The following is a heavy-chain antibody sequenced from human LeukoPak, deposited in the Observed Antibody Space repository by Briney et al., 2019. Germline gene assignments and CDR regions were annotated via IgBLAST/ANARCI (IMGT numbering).Heavy chain of an antibody. V-gene: IGHV3-30-3*01. Sequence: GGSLRLSCAASGFTFRSHGIHWVRQAPGEGLEWVAFISFDGTYNDYADSVRGRTTISRDNSKNMLYLQMNTVRTEDTALYYCAKERTQYGSGSYYSPFDTWGQGTLVTVSS. CDR3: AKERTQYGSGSYYSPFDT. CDR1: GFTFRSHG. J-gene: IGHJ4*02. CDR2: ISFDGTYN. D-gene: IGHD3-10*01.